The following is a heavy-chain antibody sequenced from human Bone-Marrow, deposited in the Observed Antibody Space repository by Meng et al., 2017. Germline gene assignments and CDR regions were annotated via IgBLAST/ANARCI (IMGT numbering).Heavy chain of an antibody. J-gene: IGHJ4*02. Sequence: GESLKISCAASGFTFSSYSMNWVRQAPGKGLEWVSSISSSSSYIYYADSVKGRFTISRDNSKNTLYLQMNSLRAEDTAVYYCAKDSGIAAAGNGVDYWGQGTLVTVSS. D-gene: IGHD6-13*01. CDR1: GFTFSSYS. CDR2: ISSSSSYI. CDR3: AKDSGIAAAGNGVDY. V-gene: IGHV3-21*04.